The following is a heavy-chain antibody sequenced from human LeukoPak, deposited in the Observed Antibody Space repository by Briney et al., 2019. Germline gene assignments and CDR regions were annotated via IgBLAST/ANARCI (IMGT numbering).Heavy chain of an antibody. CDR3: AREQASCYGRWWYFDY. D-gene: IGHD2-2*01. Sequence: SETLSLTCTVSGGSISSGGYYWSWIRQHPGKGLEWIGYIYYSGSTYYNPSLKRRVTISVDTSKNQFSLKLSSVTAADTAVYYCAREQASCYGRWWYFDYWGQGTLVTVSS. V-gene: IGHV4-31*03. CDR2: IYYSGST. J-gene: IGHJ4*02. CDR1: GGSISSGGYY.